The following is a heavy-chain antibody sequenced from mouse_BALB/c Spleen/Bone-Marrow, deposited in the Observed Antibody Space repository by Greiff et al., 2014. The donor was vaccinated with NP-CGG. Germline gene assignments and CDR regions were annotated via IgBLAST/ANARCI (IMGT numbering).Heavy chain of an antibody. CDR2: IDPANGNT. D-gene: IGHD2-2*01. CDR3: ARNYGYGKSFAY. J-gene: IGHJ3*01. V-gene: IGHV14-3*02. CDR1: GFNIKDTY. Sequence: EVQLQQSGAELVKPGASVKLSCTASGFNIKDTYMHRVKQRPEQGLEWIGRIDPANGNTKYDPKFQGKATITADTSSNTAYVQLSSLTSEDTAVYYCARNYGYGKSFAYWGQGTLVTVSA.